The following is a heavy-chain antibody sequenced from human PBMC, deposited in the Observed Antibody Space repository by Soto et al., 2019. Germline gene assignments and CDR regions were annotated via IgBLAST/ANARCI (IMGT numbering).Heavy chain of an antibody. CDR3: ARTSSGYFSPFDN. J-gene: IGHJ4*02. CDR1: GYTFTMYG. V-gene: IGHV1-18*01. Sequence: GASVKVSCKASGYTFTMYGFSGVGQSSGQGLEWMGWISAYNGNTNYAQRLQGRVTMTTDTSTSTAYMELRSLRSDDTAVYYCARTSSGYFSPFDNWGQGTLVTVSS. D-gene: IGHD3-22*01. CDR2: ISAYNGNT.